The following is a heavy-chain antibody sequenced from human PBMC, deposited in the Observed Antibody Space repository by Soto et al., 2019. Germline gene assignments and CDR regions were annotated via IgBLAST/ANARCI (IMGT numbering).Heavy chain of an antibody. V-gene: IGHV3-23*01. D-gene: IGHD3-3*01. CDR1: GFTFSSYA. J-gene: IGHJ6*02. Sequence: PGGSLILSCAASGFTFSSYAMSWVRQAPGKGLEWVSAISGSGGSTYYADSVKGRFTISRDNSKNTLYLQMNSLRAEDTAVYYCAKERERFLEWLFGPEDYYGMDVWGQGTTVTVSS. CDR2: ISGSGGST. CDR3: AKERERFLEWLFGPEDYYGMDV.